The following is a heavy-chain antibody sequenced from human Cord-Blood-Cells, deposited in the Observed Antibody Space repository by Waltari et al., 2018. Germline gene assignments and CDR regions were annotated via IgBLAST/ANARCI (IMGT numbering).Heavy chain of an antibody. Sequence: EVQLVESGGVVVQPGGSLRLSCAASGFTFDDCAMHWVRQGPGKGLEWVSLISWDGGSTYYADSVKGRFTISRDNSKTSRYLQMNSLRAEDTALYYCARGGSGRDAFDIWGQGTMVTVSS. V-gene: IGHV3-43D*03. CDR3: ARGGSGRDAFDI. D-gene: IGHD3-10*01. CDR2: ISWDGGST. J-gene: IGHJ3*02. CDR1: GFTFDDCA.